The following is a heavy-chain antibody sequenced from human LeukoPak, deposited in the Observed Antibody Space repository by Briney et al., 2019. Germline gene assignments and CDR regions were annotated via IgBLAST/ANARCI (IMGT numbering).Heavy chain of an antibody. Sequence: GGSLRLSCAASGFSFSDYSMTWIRQAPGKALEWVSSISGNSFHIFYADSVKGRFTISRDNAYKSLYLQLNSLRAEDTAVYYCASGTIVGARGADNWGQGTLVTVSS. CDR2: ISGNSFHI. V-gene: IGHV3-21*01. D-gene: IGHD1-26*01. CDR1: GFSFSDYS. CDR3: ASGTIVGARGADN. J-gene: IGHJ4*02.